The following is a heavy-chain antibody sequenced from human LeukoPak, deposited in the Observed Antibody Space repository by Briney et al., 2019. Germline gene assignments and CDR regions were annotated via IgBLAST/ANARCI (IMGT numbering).Heavy chain of an antibody. CDR1: GNSVSINSAA. CDR2: TYYNSKWNN. V-gene: IGHV6-1*01. CDR3: ARMKVDTATLQFRHYFDY. Sequence: TLSLTCAIYGNSVSINSAAWHWIRQSPSRGLEWLGRTYYNSKWNNDYAVSVKGRITINPDTSKNQFSLQLNSVTPEDTAVYYCARMKVDTATLQFRHYFDYGGQGPLVTVSS. J-gene: IGHJ4*02. D-gene: IGHD5-18*01.